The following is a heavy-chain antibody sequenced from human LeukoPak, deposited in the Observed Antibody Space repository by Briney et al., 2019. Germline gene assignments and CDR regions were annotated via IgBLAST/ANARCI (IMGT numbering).Heavy chain of an antibody. J-gene: IGHJ6*02. CDR2: IKQDGSEK. CDR1: GFTFSSYW. CDR3: AGESPPYGEQGYGMDV. D-gene: IGHD4-17*01. V-gene: IGHV3-7*01. Sequence: GGSLRLSCAASGFTFSSYWMSWVRQAPGKGLEWVANIKQDGSEKYYVDSVKGRFTISRDNAKNSLYLQMNSLRAEDTAVYYCAGESPPYGEQGYGMDVWGQGTTVTVSS.